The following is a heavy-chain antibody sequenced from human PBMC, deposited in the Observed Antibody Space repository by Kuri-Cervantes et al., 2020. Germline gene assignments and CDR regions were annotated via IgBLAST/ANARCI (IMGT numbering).Heavy chain of an antibody. CDR2: IIPIFGTA. D-gene: IGHD1-26*01. CDR1: GGTFSSYA. J-gene: IGHJ4*02. Sequence: SVKVSCKASGGTFSSYAISWVRQAPGQGLEWMGGIIPIFGTANYAQKFQGRVTITADESTSTAYMELRSLRSDDTAVYYCARGSGSYFEIHPRYYYFYYWGQGTLVTVSS. CDR3: ARGSGSYFEIHPRYYYFYY. V-gene: IGHV1-69*13.